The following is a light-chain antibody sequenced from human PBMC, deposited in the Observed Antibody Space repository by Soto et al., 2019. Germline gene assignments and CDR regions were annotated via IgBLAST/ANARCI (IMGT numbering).Light chain of an antibody. J-gene: IGLJ2*01. V-gene: IGLV2-8*02. CDR2: EVY. CDR3: SAYAGSSTWV. Sequence: QSAPTQPPSESRSPGQSVTFSCTGTSSDVGGYNYVSWYQQYPGKAPKLMIYEVYKRHSGVPDRFSGSKSGNTASLTVSGLQPEDESDYYCSAYAGSSTWVFGGGTKLTLL. CDR1: SSDVGGYNY.